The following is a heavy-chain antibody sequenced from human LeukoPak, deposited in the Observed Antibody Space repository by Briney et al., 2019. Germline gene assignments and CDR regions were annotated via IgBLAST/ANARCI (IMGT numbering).Heavy chain of an antibody. Sequence: PGGSLRLSCAASGFTFSSYVMSWVRQAPGKGLEWVSGISGSGGSTYYADSVKGRFTISRDNSKNTLYLQMNSLRAEDTAIYYCARDERLLSFLKWGQGTLVTVSS. CDR3: ARDERLLSFLK. J-gene: IGHJ4*02. V-gene: IGHV3-23*01. D-gene: IGHD3-3*01. CDR1: GFTFSSYV. CDR2: ISGSGGST.